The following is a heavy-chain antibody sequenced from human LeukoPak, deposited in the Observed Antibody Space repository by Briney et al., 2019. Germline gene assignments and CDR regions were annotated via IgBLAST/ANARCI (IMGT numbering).Heavy chain of an antibody. Sequence: PGGSLRLSCAASGFTFSIYAMNWVRQPPAKGLEWVSTIGGGGPTTDYADSVKDRFTISRDNSKNTLYLQMNSLRAEDTAVYFCARGFLGGTDQYFDSWGQGTLVTVSS. CDR2: IGGGGPTT. CDR1: GFTFSIYA. J-gene: IGHJ4*02. CDR3: ARGFLGGTDQYFDS. D-gene: IGHD6-19*01. V-gene: IGHV3-23*01.